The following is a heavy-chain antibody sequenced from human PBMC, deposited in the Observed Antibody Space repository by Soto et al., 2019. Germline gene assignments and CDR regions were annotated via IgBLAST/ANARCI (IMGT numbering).Heavy chain of an antibody. V-gene: IGHV3-30*18. D-gene: IGHD2-2*01. CDR1: GFTFSSYG. J-gene: IGHJ6*02. Sequence: GGSLRLSCAASGFTFSSYGMHWVRQAPGKGLEWVAVISYDGSNKYYADSVKGRFTISRDNSKNTLYLQMNSLRAEDTAVYYCAKEHARYYYGMDVWGQGTTVTVSS. CDR2: ISYDGSNK. CDR3: AKEHARYYYGMDV.